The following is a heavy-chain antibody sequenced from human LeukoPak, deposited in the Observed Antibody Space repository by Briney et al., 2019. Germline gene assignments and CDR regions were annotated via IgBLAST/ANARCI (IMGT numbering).Heavy chain of an antibody. D-gene: IGHD4-23*01. Sequence: GASVTVSFKASGGTFISYAISWVRQAPGQGLEWVGGIIPIFGTANYAQKFQGRVTITTDESTSTAYMELSSLRSEDTAVYYCARMLYGGNSDFDYWGQGTLVTVSS. J-gene: IGHJ4*02. CDR3: ARMLYGGNSDFDY. CDR1: GGTFISYA. CDR2: IIPIFGTA. V-gene: IGHV1-69*05.